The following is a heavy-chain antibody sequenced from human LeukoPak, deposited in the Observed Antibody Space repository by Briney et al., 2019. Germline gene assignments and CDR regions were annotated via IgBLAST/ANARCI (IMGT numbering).Heavy chain of an antibody. V-gene: IGHV3-66*04. CDR2: IYSGGST. CDR1: GFSVSTNY. CDR3: ARRGEEWELGYYFDF. D-gene: IGHD1-26*01. J-gene: IGHJ4*02. Sequence: GGSLRLSCAASGFSVSTNYMSWVRQAPGKGLEWVSVIYSGGSTYYADSVKGRFTISRDNSKNTLFLQMNSLRAEDTAVYYCARRGEEWELGYYFDFWGQGTLVTISS.